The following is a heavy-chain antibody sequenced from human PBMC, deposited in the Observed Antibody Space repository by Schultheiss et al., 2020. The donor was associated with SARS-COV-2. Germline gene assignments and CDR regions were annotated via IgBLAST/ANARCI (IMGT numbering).Heavy chain of an antibody. Sequence: GGSLRLSCTASGFTFGDYAMNWVRQAPGKGLEWVAVIWYDGSNKYYADSVKGRFTISRDNSIATLYLQMNSLRVEDTAVYYCARVGSSGYYLGHFDYWGQGTLVTVSS. CDR1: GFTFGDYA. J-gene: IGHJ4*02. CDR2: IWYDGSNK. V-gene: IGHV3-33*01. D-gene: IGHD3-22*01. CDR3: ARVGSSGYYLGHFDY.